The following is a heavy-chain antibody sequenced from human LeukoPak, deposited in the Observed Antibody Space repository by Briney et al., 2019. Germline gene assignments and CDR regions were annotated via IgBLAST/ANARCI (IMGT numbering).Heavy chain of an antibody. CDR1: GGSISSYY. D-gene: IGHD6-13*01. CDR3: ARPEMDPRYSSSWYFEN. CDR2: IYSGGST. Sequence: PSETLSLTCTVSGGSISSYYWSWVRQAPGKGLEWVSVIYSGGSTYYADSVKGRFTISRHNSKNTLYLQMNSLRAEDTAVYYCARPEMDPRYSSSWYFENWGQGTLVTVSS. J-gene: IGHJ4*02. V-gene: IGHV3-53*04.